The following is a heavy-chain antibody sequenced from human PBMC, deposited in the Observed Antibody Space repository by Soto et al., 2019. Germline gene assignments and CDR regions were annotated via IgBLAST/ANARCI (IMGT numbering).Heavy chain of an antibody. CDR1: GGSISSYY. Sequence: SETLSLTCTVSGGSISSYYWSWIRQPPGKGLEWIGYIYYSGSTNYNPSLKSRVAISVDTSKNQFSLKLSSVTAADTAVYYCASSDYGDPNGHFDIWGQGTMVTVSS. V-gene: IGHV4-59*01. J-gene: IGHJ3*02. CDR2: IYYSGST. D-gene: IGHD4-17*01. CDR3: ASSDYGDPNGHFDI.